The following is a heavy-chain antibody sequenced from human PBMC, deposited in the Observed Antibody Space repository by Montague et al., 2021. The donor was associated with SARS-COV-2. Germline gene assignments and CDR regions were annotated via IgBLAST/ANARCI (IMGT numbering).Heavy chain of an antibody. CDR2: LHYAGSA. D-gene: IGHD6-13*01. V-gene: IGHV4-39*01. CDR1: GVSFSSGDSY. Sequence: SETLSLTCSVSGVSFSSGDSYWGWLRQAPGKGLEWIGDLHYAGSAYYNPSLRSRVTISADTSRNQFSLKLNSVTAADTAVYYCVATYNGNWYYFDYWGQGTLVTVSS. J-gene: IGHJ4*02. CDR3: VATYNGNWYYFDY.